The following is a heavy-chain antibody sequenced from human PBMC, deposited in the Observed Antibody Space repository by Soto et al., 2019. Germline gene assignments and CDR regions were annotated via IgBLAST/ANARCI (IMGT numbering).Heavy chain of an antibody. D-gene: IGHD1-20*01. CDR1: GFDFSSHG. V-gene: IGHV3-33*01. Sequence: QVQLVESGGGVVQPGRSLRLSCTASGFDFSSHGFHWVRQAPGKGLEWVSAIWHDGSKMYYADSLKGRFTVSRDDPKSTLYLKMNSLRAEDTAAFHCASDVGLTVLKYWGPGTLVTVSS. CDR2: IWHDGSKM. J-gene: IGHJ4*02. CDR3: ASDVGLTVLKY.